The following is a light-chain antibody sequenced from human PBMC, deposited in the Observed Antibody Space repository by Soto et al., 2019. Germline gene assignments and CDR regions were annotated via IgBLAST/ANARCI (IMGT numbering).Light chain of an antibody. CDR3: QQYGSYSQT. CDR2: GAS. J-gene: IGKJ1*01. V-gene: IGKV1-5*01. CDR1: QSISNW. Sequence: DIQMTQSPSTLSASVGDRVTITCRASQSISNWLAWYQQKPGKAPNLLIQGASSLESGVPSRFSGSGSGTEFTLAISILQPDDFATYYCQQYGSYSQTFGQGTKVEIK.